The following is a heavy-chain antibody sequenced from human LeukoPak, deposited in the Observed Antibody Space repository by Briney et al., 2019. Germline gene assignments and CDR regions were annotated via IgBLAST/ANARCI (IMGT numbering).Heavy chain of an antibody. D-gene: IGHD1-26*01. CDR2: LFYSGSP. CDR1: GASVSSGNFH. V-gene: IGHV4-61*01. Sequence: SETLSLTCTVSGASVSSGNFHWSWIRQPPGKGLEWIGYLFYSGSPSYNPPLKSRVTISLDTSKNQFSLKLSSVTPADTAVYYCARRPTSQPFDYWGQGTLVTVSS. J-gene: IGHJ4*02. CDR3: ARRPTSQPFDY.